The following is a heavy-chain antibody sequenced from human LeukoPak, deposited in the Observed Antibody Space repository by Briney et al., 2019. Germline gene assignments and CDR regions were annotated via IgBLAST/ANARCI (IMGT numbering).Heavy chain of an antibody. V-gene: IGHV3-30*02. CDR1: GFSFSSYG. J-gene: IGHJ4*02. Sequence: GGSLRLSCAASGFSFSSYGMHWVRQAPGKGLEWVALIRYDGGNKFYADSVKGRFTISRDNSKNTLYLQMNSLRVEDTAVYYCAKGLGSGYQFDYWGQGTLVTVSS. D-gene: IGHD3-22*01. CDR2: IRYDGGNK. CDR3: AKGLGSGYQFDY.